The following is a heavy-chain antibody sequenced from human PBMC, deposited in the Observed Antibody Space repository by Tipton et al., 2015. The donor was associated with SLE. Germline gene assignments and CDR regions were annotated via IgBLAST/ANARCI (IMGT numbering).Heavy chain of an antibody. CDR2: FFNGGRS. Sequence: TLSLTCSVSGDAISSNYWSWFRQPPGKGLEWIGHFFNGGRSSSSPSLRSRLTISVDPAKNQFSLKLTSVTAADTAVYYCARGMLTWRGAIIGVDVWGQGTSVNVSS. D-gene: IGHD2-8*01. V-gene: IGHV4-4*08. CDR1: GDAISSNY. CDR3: ARGMLTWRGAIIGVDV. J-gene: IGHJ6*02.